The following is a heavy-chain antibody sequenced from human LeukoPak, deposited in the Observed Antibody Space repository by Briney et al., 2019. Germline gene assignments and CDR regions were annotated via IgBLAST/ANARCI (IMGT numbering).Heavy chain of an antibody. CDR2: IIPIFGTA. CDR3: ARLGSGSYYKSRDY. V-gene: IGHV1-69*06. CDR1: GGTFSSYA. J-gene: IGHJ4*02. D-gene: IGHD3-10*01. Sequence: SVKVSCKASGGTFSSYAISWVRQAPGQGLEWMGGIIPIFGTANYAQKFQGRVTITADKSTSTAYMELSSLRSEDTAVYYCARLGSGSYYKSRDYWGQGTLVTVSS.